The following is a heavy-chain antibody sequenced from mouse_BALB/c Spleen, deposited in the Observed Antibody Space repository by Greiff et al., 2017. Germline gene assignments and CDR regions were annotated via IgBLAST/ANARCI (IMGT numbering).Heavy chain of an antibody. D-gene: IGHD1-1*01. J-gene: IGHJ3*01. Sequence: VQLQQSGAELVRPGSSVKISCKASGYAFSSYWMNWVKQRPGQGLEWIGQIYPGDGDTNYNGKFKGKATLTADKSSSTAYMQLSSLTSEDSAVYFCARDYGSSYPAWFAYWGQGTLVTVSA. CDR3: ARDYGSSYPAWFAY. V-gene: IGHV1-80*01. CDR1: GYAFSSYW. CDR2: IYPGDGDT.